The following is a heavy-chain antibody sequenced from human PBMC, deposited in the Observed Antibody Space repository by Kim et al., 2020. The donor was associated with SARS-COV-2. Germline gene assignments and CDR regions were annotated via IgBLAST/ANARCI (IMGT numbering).Heavy chain of an antibody. V-gene: IGHV4-59*01. D-gene: IGHD3-3*01. CDR1: GGSISSYY. J-gene: IGHJ2*01. CDR3: ARELAAYDVWSGYQNWYFDL. CDR2: IYYSGST. Sequence: SETLSLTCTVSGGSISSYYWSWIRQPPGKGLEWIGYIYYSGSTNYNPSLKSRVTISVDTSKNQFSLKLSSVTAADTAVYYCARELAAYDVWSGYQNWYFDLWGRGTLVTVSS.